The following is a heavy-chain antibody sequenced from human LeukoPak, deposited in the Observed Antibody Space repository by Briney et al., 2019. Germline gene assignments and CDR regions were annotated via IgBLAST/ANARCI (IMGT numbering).Heavy chain of an antibody. CDR1: GGTFNSYA. CDR2: IIPIFNTA. V-gene: IGHV1-69*06. J-gene: IGHJ4*02. CDR3: AIRRISGGLTYYYDSSGYYTPIDY. Sequence: ASVKVSCKASGGTFNSYAISWVRQAPGQGLEWMGGIIPIFNTANYAQKFQDRVTITADKSTSTAYMELSSLRSEDTAVYYCAIRRISGGLTYYYDSSGYYTPIDYWGQGTLVTVSS. D-gene: IGHD3-22*01.